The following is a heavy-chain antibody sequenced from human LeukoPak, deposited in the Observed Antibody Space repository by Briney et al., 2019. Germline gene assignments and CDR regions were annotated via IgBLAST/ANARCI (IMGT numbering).Heavy chain of an antibody. D-gene: IGHD6-13*01. J-gene: IGHJ4*02. CDR2: IYYSGST. CDR3: AGGIAAAGKRY. CDR1: GGSISSSSYY. V-gene: IGHV4-39*07. Sequence: SETLSLTCTVSGGSISSSSYYWGWIRQPPGKGLEWIGSIYYSGSTYYNPSLKSRVTISVDTSKNQFSLKLSSVTAADTAVYYCAGGIAAAGKRYWGQGTLVTVSS.